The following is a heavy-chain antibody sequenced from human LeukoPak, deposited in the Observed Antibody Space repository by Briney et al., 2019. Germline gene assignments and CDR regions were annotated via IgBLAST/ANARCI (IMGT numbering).Heavy chain of an antibody. Sequence: GGSLRLSCVASGFSFSTYWISWVRQAPGKGLEWVANIKQDGSEQYYVDSLKGRFTISRDNAKNSLYLQLNNVEADDTAMYYCARDSAGNDYWGQGTLVTVSS. D-gene: IGHD6-13*01. V-gene: IGHV3-7*01. J-gene: IGHJ4*02. CDR1: GFSFSTYW. CDR3: ARDSAGNDY. CDR2: IKQDGSEQ.